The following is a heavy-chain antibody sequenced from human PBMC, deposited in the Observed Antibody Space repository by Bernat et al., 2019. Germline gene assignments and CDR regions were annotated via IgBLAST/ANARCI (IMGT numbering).Heavy chain of an antibody. D-gene: IGHD1-20*01. CDR2: IGVSHDTT. V-gene: IGHV3-23*01. CDR3: AKGGGANWNPFDS. Sequence: EVQLLESGGGLVQPGGSLRISWSASGLTFSSYAMSWVRQAPGKGLEWVSSIGVSHDTTYYADSVQGRFTLSSDNSKNTLSLPMSSLRADDPAVYYCAKGGGANWNPFDSWGPGTLVTVSS. J-gene: IGHJ4*02. CDR1: GLTFSSYA.